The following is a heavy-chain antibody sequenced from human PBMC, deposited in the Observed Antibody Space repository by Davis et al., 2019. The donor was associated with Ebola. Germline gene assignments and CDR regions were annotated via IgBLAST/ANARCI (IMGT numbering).Heavy chain of an antibody. Sequence: GGSLRLSCAASGFIFSSDAMHWVRQAPGKGLEWVGVISYDGGNKHYSDSVKGRFTISRDNSENTLFLQMDSLNNEDTAVYFCARKPYTYDAFDIWGQGTLVTVSS. D-gene: IGHD2-2*02. CDR2: ISYDGGNK. V-gene: IGHV3-30*04. J-gene: IGHJ3*02. CDR3: ARKPYTYDAFDI. CDR1: GFIFSSDA.